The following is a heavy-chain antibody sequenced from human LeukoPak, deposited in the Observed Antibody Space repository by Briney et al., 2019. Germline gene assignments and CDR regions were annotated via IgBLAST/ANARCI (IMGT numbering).Heavy chain of an antibody. J-gene: IGHJ6*03. CDR3: ATVNSSSTVTTLDYYYYMDV. Sequence: ASVKVSCKVSGYTLTELSMHWVRQAPGKGLEWMGGFDPEDGETIYAQKFQGRVTMTEDTSTDTAYMELSSLRSEDTAVYYCATVNSSSTVTTLDYYYYMDVWGKGTTVTVSS. D-gene: IGHD4-11*01. CDR1: GYTLTELS. CDR2: FDPEDGET. V-gene: IGHV1-24*01.